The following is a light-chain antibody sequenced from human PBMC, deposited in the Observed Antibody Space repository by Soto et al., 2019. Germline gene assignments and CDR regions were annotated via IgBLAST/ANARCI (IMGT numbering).Light chain of an antibody. CDR3: QQYNYFRT. J-gene: IGKJ5*01. CDR2: DAS. CDR1: QSISRW. Sequence: DIQMTQSPSTLSASVGDRVTITCRASQSISRWLAWHQKKPGKAPKLLIYDASSLESGVPSRFSGSGSGTEFTLTISSLQPDDFATYYCQQYNYFRTFGQGTRLEIK. V-gene: IGKV1-5*01.